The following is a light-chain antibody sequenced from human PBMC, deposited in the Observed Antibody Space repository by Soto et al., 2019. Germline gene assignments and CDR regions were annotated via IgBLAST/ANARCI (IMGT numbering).Light chain of an antibody. J-gene: IGKJ5*01. CDR2: AAS. Sequence: DIQMTHSPSSLSASVGDRVTITCRASQSISSYLNWYQQKPGKAPKLLIYAASSLQSGVPSRFSGSGSGTDFTLTISSLQPEDFATYDCQQSYSTPQITFGQGTRLEIK. CDR1: QSISSY. V-gene: IGKV1-39*01. CDR3: QQSYSTPQIT.